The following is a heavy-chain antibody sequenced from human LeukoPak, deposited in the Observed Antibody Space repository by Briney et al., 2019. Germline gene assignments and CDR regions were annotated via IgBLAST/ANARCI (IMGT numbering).Heavy chain of an antibody. V-gene: IGHV3-11*01. CDR1: GFTFSDYY. CDR2: ISNSGSTT. J-gene: IGHJ5*02. Sequence: GGSLRLSCAASGFTFSDYYMSWIRQAPGKGLEWVSYISNSGSTTYYADSVKGRFTVSRDNAKNSLYLQMNSLRAEDTAVYHCARSLVAVAAAWGQGTLVTVSS. CDR3: ARSLVAVAAA. D-gene: IGHD5-12*01.